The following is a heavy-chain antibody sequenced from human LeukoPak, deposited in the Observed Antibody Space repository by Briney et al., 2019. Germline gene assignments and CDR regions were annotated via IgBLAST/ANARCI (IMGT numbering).Heavy chain of an antibody. Sequence: GGSLRLSCAASGFTFSDYSMNWVRQAPGKGLEWVSYLSGRSSTIYYADSVKGRFTISRDNAKNSLYLQMNSLRAEDTAVYYCARGGRNGGTRHFDYWGQGTLVTVSS. J-gene: IGHJ4*02. V-gene: IGHV3-48*01. CDR3: ARGGRNGGTRHFDY. CDR2: LSGRSSTI. D-gene: IGHD4-23*01. CDR1: GFTFSDYS.